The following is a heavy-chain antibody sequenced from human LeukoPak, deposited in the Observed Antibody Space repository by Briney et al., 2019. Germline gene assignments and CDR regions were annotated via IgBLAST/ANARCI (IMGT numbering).Heavy chain of an antibody. V-gene: IGHV4-34*01. CDR1: GGSFSGYY. J-gene: IGHJ6*02. CDR3: ARTPMIVVVYYGMDV. Sequence: PSETLSLTCAVYGGSFSGYYWSWIRQPPGKGLEWIGEVNHSGSTNYNPSLKSRVTISVDTSKNQFSLKLSSVTAADTAVYYCARTPMIVVVYYGMDVWGQGTTVTVSS. CDR2: VNHSGST. D-gene: IGHD3-22*01.